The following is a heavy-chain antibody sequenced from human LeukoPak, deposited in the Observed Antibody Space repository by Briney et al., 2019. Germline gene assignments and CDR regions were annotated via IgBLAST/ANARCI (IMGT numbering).Heavy chain of an antibody. CDR2: IDPSDSYT. CDR3: ASLEMATDY. Sequence: PGESLKISCKGSAYSFTSYGISWVRQMPGKGLEWMGRIDPSDSYTNYSPSFQGRVTISADKSISTAYLQWASLKASDTAMYYCASLEMATDYWGQGTLVTVSS. J-gene: IGHJ4*02. D-gene: IGHD5-24*01. CDR1: AYSFTSYG. V-gene: IGHV5-10-1*01.